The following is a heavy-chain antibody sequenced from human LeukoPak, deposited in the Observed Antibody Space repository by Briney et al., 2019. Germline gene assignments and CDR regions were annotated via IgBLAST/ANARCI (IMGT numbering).Heavy chain of an antibody. V-gene: IGHV1-8*03. CDR3: ARFHPRTYGSLPRWFDP. J-gene: IGHJ5*02. CDR1: GYTFTSYD. CDR2: MNTNSGNT. D-gene: IGHD2-8*01. Sequence: ASVKVSCKASGYTFTSYDINWVRQATGQGLEWMGWMNTNSGNTGYAQKFQGRVTITRNTSISTAYMELSSLRSEDTAVYYCARFHPRTYGSLPRWFDPWGQGTLVTVSS.